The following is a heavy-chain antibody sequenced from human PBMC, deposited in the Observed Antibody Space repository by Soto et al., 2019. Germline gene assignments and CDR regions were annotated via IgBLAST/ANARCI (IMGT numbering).Heavy chain of an antibody. D-gene: IGHD3-22*01. V-gene: IGHV1-18*01. CDR1: GYTFTSYG. CDR3: AREYYDSSGSAGGAWFDP. J-gene: IGHJ5*02. CDR2: ISAYNGNT. Sequence: ASVKVSCKASGYTFTSYGISWVRQAPGQGLEWMGWISAYNGNTNYAQKLQGRVTMTTDTSTSTAYMELRSLRSDDTAVYYCAREYYDSSGSAGGAWFDPWGQGTLVTVSS.